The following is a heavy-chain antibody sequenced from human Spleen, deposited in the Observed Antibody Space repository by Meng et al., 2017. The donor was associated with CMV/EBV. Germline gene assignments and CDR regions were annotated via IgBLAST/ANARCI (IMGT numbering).Heavy chain of an antibody. CDR3: ATAQDIVVVPAAISGAFDI. CDR2: IYPGDSDT. V-gene: IGHV5-51*01. Sequence: GESLKISCEGSGYSFTSYWIGWVRQMPGKGLEWMGIIYPGDSDTKYSPSFQGQVTISADKSISTAYLQWSSLKASDTAMYYCATAQDIVVVPAAISGAFDIWGQGTMVTVSS. J-gene: IGHJ3*02. CDR1: GYSFTSYW. D-gene: IGHD2-2*02.